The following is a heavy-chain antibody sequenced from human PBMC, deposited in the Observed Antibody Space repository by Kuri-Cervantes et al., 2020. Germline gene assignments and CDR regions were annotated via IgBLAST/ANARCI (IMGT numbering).Heavy chain of an antibody. CDR3: ARGSRPRSGSYSYYGMDV. J-gene: IGHJ6*02. V-gene: IGHV4-4*07. CDR1: GGSISSYY. Sequence: SETLSLTCTVSGGSISSYYWSWIRQPAGKGLEWIGRIYTSGSTNYNPSLKSRVTMSVDTSKNQFSLKLSSVTAADTAVYYCARGSRPRSGSYSYYGMDVWGQGTTVTVSS. D-gene: IGHD1-26*01. CDR2: IYTSGST.